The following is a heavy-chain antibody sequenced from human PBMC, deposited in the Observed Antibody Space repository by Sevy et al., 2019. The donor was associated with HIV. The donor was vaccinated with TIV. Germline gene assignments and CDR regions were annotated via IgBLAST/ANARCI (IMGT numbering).Heavy chain of an antibody. Sequence: AGSLRLSCAASGFSFSWYWMTWVRQTPEKGLEWVANIKQDGSEKNYVDSVKGRFTISRDNAKNSLYLQMNTLRVDDTAVYYCATKGGSRPIDAFDAWGQGTMVTVSS. CDR1: GFSFSWYW. V-gene: IGHV3-7*01. D-gene: IGHD3-10*01. J-gene: IGHJ3*01. CDR2: IKQDGSEK. CDR3: ATKGGSRPIDAFDA.